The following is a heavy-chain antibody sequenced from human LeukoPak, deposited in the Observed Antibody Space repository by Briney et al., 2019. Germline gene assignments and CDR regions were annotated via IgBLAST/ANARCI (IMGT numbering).Heavy chain of an antibody. CDR2: ISGSGGST. Sequence: GGSLRLSCAASGFTFSSYAMSWVRQAPGKGLEWVSAISGSGGSTYYADSVKGRFTISRDNSKNTLYLQMNSLRAEDTAVYYCAKDGAEYCTNGVCDDYFDYWGQGTLVTVSS. V-gene: IGHV3-23*01. D-gene: IGHD2-8*01. CDR1: GFTFSSYA. CDR3: AKDGAEYCTNGVCDDYFDY. J-gene: IGHJ4*02.